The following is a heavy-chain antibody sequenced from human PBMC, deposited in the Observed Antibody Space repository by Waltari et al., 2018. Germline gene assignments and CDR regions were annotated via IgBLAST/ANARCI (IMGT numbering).Heavy chain of an antibody. V-gene: IGHV4-31*03. CDR1: GGSISSGGYY. J-gene: IGHJ4*02. CDR3: ARGGVYCSSTSCYASSVDY. Sequence: QVQLQESGPGLVKPSQTLSLTCTVSGGSISSGGYYWSWIRQHPGKGLEWIGYLYYSGSTYYNPSLKRRVTISVDTSKNQFALKLSSVTAADTAVYYCARGGVYCSSTSCYASSVDYWGQGTLVTVSS. CDR2: LYYSGST. D-gene: IGHD2-2*01.